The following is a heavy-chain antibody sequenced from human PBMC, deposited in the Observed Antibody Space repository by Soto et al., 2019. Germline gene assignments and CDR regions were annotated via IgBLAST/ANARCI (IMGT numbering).Heavy chain of an antibody. D-gene: IGHD4-17*01. CDR1: GFTFSNYA. CDR2: ISSDGSEK. J-gene: IGHJ4*02. CDR3: ANSWTTLTTGFDF. Sequence: GWSLRLSCVASGFTFSNYAMHWVRQAPGKGLGWVAVISSDGSEKYYLDSVRDRFTISRDNSKNTLYLQMNNLRPEDTAMYYCANSWTTLTTGFDFWGQGALVTVSS. V-gene: IGHV3-30*18.